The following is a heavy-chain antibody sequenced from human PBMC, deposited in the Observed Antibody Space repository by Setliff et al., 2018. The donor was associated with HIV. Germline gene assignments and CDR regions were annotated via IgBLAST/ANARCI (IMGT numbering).Heavy chain of an antibody. D-gene: IGHD4-17*01. CDR2: IYHSGTT. Sequence: SETLSLTCTVSGYSMTSDYQWGWIRQPPGKGLEWIGSIYHSGTTYYNPSLKSRVTISVDTSKNQFSLKLISVTATDTAVFYCVRVDYGDYDFDYWGQGTLVTVSS. V-gene: IGHV4-38-2*02. CDR3: VRVDYGDYDFDY. CDR1: GYSMTSDYQ. J-gene: IGHJ4*02.